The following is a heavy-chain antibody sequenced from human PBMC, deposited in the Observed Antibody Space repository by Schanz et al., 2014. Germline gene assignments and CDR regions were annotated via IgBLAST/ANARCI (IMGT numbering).Heavy chain of an antibody. D-gene: IGHD3-10*01. CDR3: AKDGPGGSGSYSADGGMDV. J-gene: IGHJ6*02. Sequence: EVHLLDSGGGLVQPGGSLRLSCAASGFTFSDYAMCWVRQAPGKGLEWVSAISGGGGTTYYTDSVKGRFTISRDNSKSTLYLQMNSLRAEDTAVYYCAKDGPGGSGSYSADGGMDVWGQGTTXTVSS. CDR1: GFTFSDYA. CDR2: ISGGGGTT. V-gene: IGHV3-23*01.